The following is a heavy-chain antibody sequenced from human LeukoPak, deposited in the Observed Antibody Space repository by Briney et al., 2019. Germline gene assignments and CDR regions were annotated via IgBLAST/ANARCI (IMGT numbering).Heavy chain of an antibody. J-gene: IGHJ4*02. D-gene: IGHD6-6*01. V-gene: IGHV3-23*01. CDR2: ISGSGGST. CDR3: AKVKSRRGQLVRRWY. Sequence: PGGSLRPSCAASGFTFSSYAMSWVRQAPGKGLEWVSAISGSGGSTYYADSVKGRFTISRDNSKNTLYLQMNSLRAEDTAVYYCAKVKSRRGQLVRRWYWGQGTLVTVSS. CDR1: GFTFSSYA.